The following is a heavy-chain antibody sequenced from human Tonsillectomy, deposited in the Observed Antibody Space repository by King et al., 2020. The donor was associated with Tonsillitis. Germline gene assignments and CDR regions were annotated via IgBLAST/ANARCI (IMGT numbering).Heavy chain of an antibody. J-gene: IGHJ4*02. CDR2: LSHDGNNK. V-gene: IGHV3-30*04. Sequence: VQLVESGGGVVQPGRSLRLSCAASGFTFSLSAMHWVRQAPGKGLEWVAVLSHDGNNKYYADSVKGRFTISRDNSKNTLYLEMNSPRGDDTAVYYCARAGYSSTWYVGYCDYWGKGTLVTVSS. CDR3: ARAGYSSTWYVGYCDY. D-gene: IGHD6-13*01. CDR1: GFTFSLSA.